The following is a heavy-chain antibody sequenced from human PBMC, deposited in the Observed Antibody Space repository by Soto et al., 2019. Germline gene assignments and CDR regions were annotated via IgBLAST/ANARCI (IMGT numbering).Heavy chain of an antibody. V-gene: IGHV3-23*01. CDR1: GITFSNYV. Sequence: EVQLLESGGGLVQPGGSLRLSCAASGITFSNYVMSWVRQAPGKGLEWVSNISGSGGSTYYAEPVKGRFTSSRDNSKNTLYMQMNSLRVEDTAVYYCARVLSAFDYWGQGTLVTVSS. CDR2: ISGSGGST. CDR3: ARVLSAFDY. J-gene: IGHJ4*02.